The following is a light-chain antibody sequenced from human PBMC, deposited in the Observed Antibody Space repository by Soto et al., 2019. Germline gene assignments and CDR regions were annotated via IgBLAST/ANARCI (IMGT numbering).Light chain of an antibody. CDR3: QHYNSYSWT. CDR2: DAS. Sequence: DIQMTQSPSTLSASVGDRVTITCRASQSISSWLAWYQQKPGTAPKLLIYDASSLESGVPSRFSGSGSGTEFTLTISSLQPDDFATYYCQHYNSYSWTFGQGTKVEIK. CDR1: QSISSW. J-gene: IGKJ1*01. V-gene: IGKV1-5*01.